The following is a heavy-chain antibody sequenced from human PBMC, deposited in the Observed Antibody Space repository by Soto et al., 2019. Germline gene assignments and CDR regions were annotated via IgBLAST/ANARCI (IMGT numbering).Heavy chain of an antibody. V-gene: IGHV5-51*01. J-gene: IGHJ4*02. Sequence: PGESLKISCKGSGYSFTSYWIGWVRQMPGKGLEWMGIIYPGDSDPKYSPSFQGQVTMSADKSISTAYLHWSSLKASDTAMYYCTRQAMSGTTDYWGQGXLVTVSS. CDR2: IYPGDSDP. CDR1: GYSFTSYW. D-gene: IGHD1-7*01. CDR3: TRQAMSGTTDY.